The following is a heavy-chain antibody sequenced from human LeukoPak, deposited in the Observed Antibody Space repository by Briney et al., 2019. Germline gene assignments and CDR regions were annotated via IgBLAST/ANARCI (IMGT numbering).Heavy chain of an antibody. CDR3: TTERLLWFGELVY. J-gene: IGHJ4*02. CDR2: IKSKTEDRTT. V-gene: IGHV3-15*01. CDR1: GFTFRIAW. D-gene: IGHD3-10*01. Sequence: GGSLRLSCAASGFTFRIAWMSWVRQAPGKGLEWVGRIKSKTEDRTTDYAAPGKGRFTISRDDTKNTLYQQMNSLKTEDTAVYYCTTERLLWFGELVYWGQGTLVSVST.